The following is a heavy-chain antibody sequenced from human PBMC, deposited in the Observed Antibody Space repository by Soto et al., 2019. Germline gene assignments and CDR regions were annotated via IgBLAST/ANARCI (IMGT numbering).Heavy chain of an antibody. D-gene: IGHD6-13*01. V-gene: IGHV5-51*01. Sequence: PGESLKIYCQCSGYTFSNFWIAWVRQLPGKGLEYMGVIDPGDYETRYSPSFHGKVTISADRSIGTAYLQWSSLEASDSAFYFCARSPRSSPYFDYWGQGALVTVSS. CDR3: ARSPRSSPYFDY. CDR1: GYTFSNFW. CDR2: IDPGDYET. J-gene: IGHJ4*02.